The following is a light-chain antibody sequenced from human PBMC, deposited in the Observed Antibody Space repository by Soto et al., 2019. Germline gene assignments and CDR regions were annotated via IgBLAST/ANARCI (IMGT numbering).Light chain of an antibody. Sequence: QSALTQPASVSGSPGQSITISCTGSDVGAYRYVSWYQQHPGKAPRLMIYDVSNRPSGVSDRFSGSKAGNTASLTISGLQPEDEAYFFCRSYTGGNARVVFGGGTKVTVL. J-gene: IGLJ2*01. CDR1: SDVGAYRY. CDR3: RSYTGGNARVV. CDR2: DVS. V-gene: IGLV2-14*01.